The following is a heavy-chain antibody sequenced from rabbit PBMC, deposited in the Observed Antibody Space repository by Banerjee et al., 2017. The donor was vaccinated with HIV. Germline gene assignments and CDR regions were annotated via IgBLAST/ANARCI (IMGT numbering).Heavy chain of an antibody. J-gene: IGHJ6*01. Sequence: QQQLEESGGGLVKPGGTLTLTCKASGIDFSSYYYMCWVRQAPGKGLEWIACIYAGSSGSTYYANWAKGRFTISKTSSTTVTLQMTSLTAADTATYFCARGDSGVNYAYDLWGPGTLVTVS. CDR3: ARGDSGVNYAYDL. CDR1: GIDFSSYYY. D-gene: IGHD6-1*01. CDR2: IYAGSSGST. V-gene: IGHV1S45*01.